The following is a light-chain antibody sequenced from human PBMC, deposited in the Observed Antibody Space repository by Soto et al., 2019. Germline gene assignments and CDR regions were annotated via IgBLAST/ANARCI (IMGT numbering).Light chain of an antibody. CDR1: QSISTY. V-gene: IGKV1-39*01. J-gene: IGKJ3*01. CDR2: AAS. CDR3: QQSYSTLSFT. Sequence: DIQMTQSPSSLSASVGDRVTITCRASQSISTYLNWYQHKPGKAPKVLIYAASSLQSGVPSRFSGSGSGTDFTLTISSLQPEDFATYYCQQSYSTLSFTFGPGTKVDIK.